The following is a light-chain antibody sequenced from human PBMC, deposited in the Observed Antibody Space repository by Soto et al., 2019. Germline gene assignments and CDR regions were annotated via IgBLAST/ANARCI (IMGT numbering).Light chain of an antibody. CDR1: EFVTSTY. V-gene: IGKV3-20*01. CDR3: QQYFTSRT. J-gene: IGKJ1*01. CDR2: GGS. Sequence: EIVLTQSPGTLSLSPGERATLSCRASEFVTSTYLAWYQQKPGQAPRLLIYGGSSRATGIPDRFRGSGSGTDFTLTISRLEPEDFAVYYCQQYFTSRTFVQGTKVEIK.